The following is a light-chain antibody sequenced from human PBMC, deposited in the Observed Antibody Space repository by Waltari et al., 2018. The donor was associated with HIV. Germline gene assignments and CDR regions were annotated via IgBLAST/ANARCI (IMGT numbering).Light chain of an antibody. CDR3: GSCTGGTTGV. CDR1: SSDIGGYNY. V-gene: IGLV2-14*01. J-gene: IGLJ3*02. Sequence: QSALTQPASVSGSPGQSITISCTGTSSDIGGYNYVSWHQHHPGRAPKLIIFEVSNRPSGVSNRFSGSKSGNTASLHIAVLLAESDADDYCGSCTGGTTGVCGGGSNLTVL. CDR2: EVS.